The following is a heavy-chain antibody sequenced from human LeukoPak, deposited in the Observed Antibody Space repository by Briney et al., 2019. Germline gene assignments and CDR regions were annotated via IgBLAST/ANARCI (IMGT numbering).Heavy chain of an antibody. CDR3: ARILATVVTPNDY. CDR1: GFTFSTYG. Sequence: GGSLRLSCITSGFTFSTYGMHWIRQAPGKGLEWVAFIGYDGSGKYCADSVKGRFTISRDNAKNSLYLQMNSLRAEDTAVYYCARILATVVTPNDYWGQGTLVTVSS. CDR2: IGYDGSGK. J-gene: IGHJ4*02. V-gene: IGHV3-33*01. D-gene: IGHD4-23*01.